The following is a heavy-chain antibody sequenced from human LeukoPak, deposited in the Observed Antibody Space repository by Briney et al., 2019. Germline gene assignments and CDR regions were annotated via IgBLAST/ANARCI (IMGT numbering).Heavy chain of an antibody. CDR3: ARDIRVESWASYYFDY. D-gene: IGHD3-3*01. Sequence: TSVKVSCKASGFTFTSSVMQWVRQARGQRLEWIGWIVVGSGNTNYAQKFQERVTITRDKSTSTAYMELSSLRSDDTAVYYCARDIRVESWASYYFDYWGQGTLVTVSS. V-gene: IGHV1-58*02. CDR2: IVVGSGNT. CDR1: GFTFTSSV. J-gene: IGHJ4*02.